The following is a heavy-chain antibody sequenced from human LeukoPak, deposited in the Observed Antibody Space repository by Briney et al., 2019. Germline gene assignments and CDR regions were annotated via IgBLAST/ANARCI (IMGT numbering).Heavy chain of an antibody. D-gene: IGHD1-26*01. J-gene: IGHJ4*02. CDR1: GFTFSNYW. V-gene: IGHV3-7*03. CDR2: IKEDGSEK. CDR3: ARDLGGGSYYDY. Sequence: PGGSLRLSCAASGFTFSNYWMSWVRQAPGKGPGWVANIKEDGSEKSYVDSVKGRFTISKDNAKNSLYLQMNSLRVEDTAVYYCARDLGGGSYYDYWGQGTLVTVSS.